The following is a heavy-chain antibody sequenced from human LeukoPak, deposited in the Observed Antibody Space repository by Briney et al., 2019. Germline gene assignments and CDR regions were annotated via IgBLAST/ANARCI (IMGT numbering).Heavy chain of an antibody. Sequence: GGSLRLSCAASGFTFSSYGMHWVRQAPGKGLEWVAFIRYDGSNKYNADSVKGRFAISRDNSKNTLYLQMSSLRADDTAVYYCAKDYATFDAFDIWGQGTMVTVSS. V-gene: IGHV3-30*02. CDR1: GFTFSSYG. CDR3: AKDYATFDAFDI. D-gene: IGHD1-26*01. CDR2: IRYDGSNK. J-gene: IGHJ3*02.